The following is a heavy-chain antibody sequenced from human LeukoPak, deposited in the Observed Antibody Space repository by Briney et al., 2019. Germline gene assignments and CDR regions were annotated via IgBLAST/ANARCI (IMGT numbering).Heavy chain of an antibody. CDR1: GFTFSSFA. Sequence: GSLRLSCAASGFTFSSFAMSWVRQAPGKGLEWVSATSGSGGNTYYADSVKGRFTISRDNSKNTLYLQMNSLRAEDTAVYSCARDWDSNYPNSPSLDYWGQGTLVTVSP. D-gene: IGHD4-11*01. CDR2: TSGSGGNT. J-gene: IGHJ4*02. V-gene: IGHV3-23*01. CDR3: ARDWDSNYPNSPSLDY.